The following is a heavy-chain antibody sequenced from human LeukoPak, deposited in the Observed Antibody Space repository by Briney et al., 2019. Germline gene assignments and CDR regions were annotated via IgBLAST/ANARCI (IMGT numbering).Heavy chain of an antibody. V-gene: IGHV3-23*01. Sequence: GGSLRLSCAASGFTFRTSAMNWVRQAPGKGLEWVALISDSGTSTYYGESVTGRFTISRDNARNSLFLQMNSLRVEDTAVYYCASQSYARFDPWGQGTLVTVSS. J-gene: IGHJ5*02. D-gene: IGHD3-16*01. CDR3: ASQSYARFDP. CDR1: GFTFRTSA. CDR2: ISDSGTST.